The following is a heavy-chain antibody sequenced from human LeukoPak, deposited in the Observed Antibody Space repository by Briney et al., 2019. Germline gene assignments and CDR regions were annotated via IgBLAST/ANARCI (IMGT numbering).Heavy chain of an antibody. Sequence: GGSLRLSCAASGFTFSDYYMSWIRQAPGKGLEWVSYISSSGSTIYYADSVKGRFTISRDNAKNSLYLQMNSLRAEDTALYYCAKAYGSGSYYNGPQDYYYYGMDVWGQGTTVTVSS. V-gene: IGHV3-11*01. CDR2: ISSSGSTI. D-gene: IGHD3-10*01. CDR3: AKAYGSGSYYNGPQDYYYYGMDV. J-gene: IGHJ6*02. CDR1: GFTFSDYY.